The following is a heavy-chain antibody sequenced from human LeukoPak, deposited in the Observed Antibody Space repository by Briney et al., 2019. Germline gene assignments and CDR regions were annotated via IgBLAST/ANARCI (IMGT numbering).Heavy chain of an antibody. CDR2: ISSSGSTI. CDR3: ARRHTSYWYFDL. V-gene: IGHV3-48*01. CDR1: GFTFSTYS. D-gene: IGHD1-1*01. J-gene: IGHJ2*01. Sequence: GGSLRLSCAASGFTFSTYSMNWVRQAPGKGLEWVAYISSSGSTIYYADSVKGRFTISRDNAKNSLYLQMNSLRAEDTAVYYCARRHTSYWYFDLWGRGTLVTVSS.